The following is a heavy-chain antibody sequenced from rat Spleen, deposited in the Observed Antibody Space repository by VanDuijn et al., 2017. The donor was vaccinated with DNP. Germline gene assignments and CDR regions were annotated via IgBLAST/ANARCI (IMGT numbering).Heavy chain of an antibody. CDR2: ISYEGSST. CDR3: TREDGSYYSYWYFDF. V-gene: IGHV5-22*01. CDR1: GFTFSDYY. Sequence: EVQLVESDGGLVQPGRSLKVSCAASGFTFSDYYMAWVRQAPKKGLEWVASISYEGSSTYYGDSVKGRFTISRDNAKSTLYLQMDSLRSEDTATYYCTREDGSYYSYWYFDFWGPGTMVTVSS. J-gene: IGHJ1*01. D-gene: IGHD1-12*02.